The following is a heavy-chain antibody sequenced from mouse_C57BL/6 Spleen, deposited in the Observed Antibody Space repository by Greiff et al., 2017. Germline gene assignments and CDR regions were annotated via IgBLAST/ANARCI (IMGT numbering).Heavy chain of an antibody. Sequence: VQLQQSGPELVKPGASVKISCKASGYAFSSSWMNWVKQRPGKGLEWIGRIYPGDGDTNYNGKFKGKATLTADKSSSTAYMQLSSLTSEDSAVYFCARQYGYDYFDYWGQGTTLTVSS. J-gene: IGHJ2*01. CDR2: IYPGDGDT. CDR1: GYAFSSSW. CDR3: ARQYGYDYFDY. D-gene: IGHD2-2*01. V-gene: IGHV1-82*01.